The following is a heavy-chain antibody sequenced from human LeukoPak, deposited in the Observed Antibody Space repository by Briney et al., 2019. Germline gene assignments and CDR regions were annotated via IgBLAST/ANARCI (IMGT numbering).Heavy chain of an antibody. J-gene: IGHJ4*02. CDR3: ARDRNGGRNGDYGYFDY. CDR2: IYHSGST. V-gene: IGHV4-30-2*01. D-gene: IGHD4-17*01. Sequence: SQTLSLTCAVSGGSISSGGYSWSWIRQPPGKGPEWIGYIYHSGSTYYNPSLKSRVTISVDRSKNQFSLKLSSVTAADTAVYYCARDRNGGRNGDYGYFDYWGQGTLVTVSS. CDR1: GGSISSGGYS.